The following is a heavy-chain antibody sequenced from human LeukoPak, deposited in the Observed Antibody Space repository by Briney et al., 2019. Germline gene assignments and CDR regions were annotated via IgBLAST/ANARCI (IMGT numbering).Heavy chain of an antibody. Sequence: GASVKVSCKASGYTFTSYGISWVRQAPGQGLEWMGWISAYNGNTNYAQKLQGRVTMTTDTSTSTAYMELRSLRSDDTAVYYCARVWELPTHPDAFDIWGRGTMVTVSS. V-gene: IGHV1-18*01. CDR2: ISAYNGNT. CDR1: GYTFTSYG. J-gene: IGHJ3*02. CDR3: ARVWELPTHPDAFDI. D-gene: IGHD1-26*01.